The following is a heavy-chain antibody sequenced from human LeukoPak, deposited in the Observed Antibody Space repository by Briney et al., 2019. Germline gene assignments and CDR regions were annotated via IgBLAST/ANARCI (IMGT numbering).Heavy chain of an antibody. D-gene: IGHD6-13*01. V-gene: IGHV1-18*01. Sequence: GASVKVSCKTSGYTFNTYSINWVRQAPGQGLVWLGWVNTYKGDTKYTQKFQGRVTLTTDPSTSTVYMELTNLRSDDTAMYYCARGRAAADDFDYWGQGTLVTVSS. CDR3: ARGRAAADDFDY. CDR2: VNTYKGDT. J-gene: IGHJ4*02. CDR1: GYTFNTYS.